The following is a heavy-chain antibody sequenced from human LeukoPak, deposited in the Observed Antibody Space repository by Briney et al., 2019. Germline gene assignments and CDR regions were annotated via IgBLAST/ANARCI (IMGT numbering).Heavy chain of an antibody. Sequence: PSETLSLTCIVSGGSISNSYWSFIRQPPGRGLEWIGYISYSGSTYYNPSLKSRAAISLHTSNNEFSLKLTSVTAADTAVYYCAREGGPYRPLDYSGQGTLVTVAS. CDR3: AREGGPYRPLDY. CDR1: GGSISNSY. CDR2: ISYSGST. V-gene: IGHV4-59*12. J-gene: IGHJ4*02.